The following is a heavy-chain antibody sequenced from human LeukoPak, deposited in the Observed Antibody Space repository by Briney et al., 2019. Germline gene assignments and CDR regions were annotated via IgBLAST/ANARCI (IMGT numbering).Heavy chain of an antibody. J-gene: IGHJ4*02. CDR1: GFTFSSYA. D-gene: IGHD3-10*01. CDR3: AAAYYYGSGSFDY. Sequence: GRSLRLSCAASGFTFSSYAMHWVRQAPGKGLEGVAFISYDGSNKYYADSVKGRFTISRDNSKNTLYLQMNSLRAEDTAVYYCAAAYYYGSGSFDYWGQGTLVTVSS. V-gene: IGHV3-30*01. CDR2: ISYDGSNK.